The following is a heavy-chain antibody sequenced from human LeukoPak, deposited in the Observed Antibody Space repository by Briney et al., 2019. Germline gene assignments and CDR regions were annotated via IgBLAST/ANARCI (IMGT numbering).Heavy chain of an antibody. V-gene: IGHV4-4*02. D-gene: IGHD4-17*01. CDR3: ARNGDSSSVVD. CDR2: IYHSGNT. J-gene: IGHJ4*02. CDR1: GGSISSGNW. Sequence: SGTLSLTCAVSGGSISSGNWWSWIRPTPGTGLEWIGEIYHSGNTVYNPPLKSRVTVSVDNSKNQFSLRLTSVTAADTAVYYCARNGDSSSVVDWGQGTLVTVSS.